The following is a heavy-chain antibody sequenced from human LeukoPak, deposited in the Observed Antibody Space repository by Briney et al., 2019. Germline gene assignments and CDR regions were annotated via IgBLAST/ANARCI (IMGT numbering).Heavy chain of an antibody. CDR1: GASISSGGYF. J-gene: IGHJ4*02. V-gene: IGHV4-61*08. CDR3: ARHRGRDFWSGRIDY. Sequence: KPSETLSLTCTVSGASISSGGYFWSWIRQYPGKGLEWIGYIYYSGSTNYNPSLKSRVTISVDTSKNQFSLKLSSVTAADTAVYYCARHRGRDFWSGRIDYWGQGTLVTVSS. CDR2: IYYSGST. D-gene: IGHD3-3*01.